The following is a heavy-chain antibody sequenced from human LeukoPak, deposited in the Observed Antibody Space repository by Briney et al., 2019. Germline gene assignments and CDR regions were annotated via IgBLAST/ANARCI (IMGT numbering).Heavy chain of an antibody. CDR2: ISGSGGST. J-gene: IGHJ4*02. CDR1: GFTFSSYA. CDR3: AKERYYYGSGSLSYYFDY. D-gene: IGHD3-10*01. Sequence: GGSLRLSCAASGFTFSSYAMSWVRQAPGKGLEWVSAISGSGGSTYYADSVKGRFTISRDNSKNTLYLQMNSLRAVDTAVYYCAKERYYYGSGSLSYYFDYWGQGTLVTVSS. V-gene: IGHV3-23*01.